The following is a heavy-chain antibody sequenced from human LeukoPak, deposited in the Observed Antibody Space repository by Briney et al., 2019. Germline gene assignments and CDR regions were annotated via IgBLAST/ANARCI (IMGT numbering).Heavy chain of an antibody. CDR3: AREDYGSGSYDAFDI. Sequence: ASETLSLTCTVSGGSISSSSHYWGWIRQPPGKGLEWIGSIYYSGSTYYNPSLKSRVTISVDTSKNQFPLKLSSVTAADTAVYYCAREDYGSGSYDAFDIRGQGTMVTVSS. CDR1: GGSISSSSHY. V-gene: IGHV4-39*06. CDR2: IYYSGST. D-gene: IGHD3-10*01. J-gene: IGHJ3*02.